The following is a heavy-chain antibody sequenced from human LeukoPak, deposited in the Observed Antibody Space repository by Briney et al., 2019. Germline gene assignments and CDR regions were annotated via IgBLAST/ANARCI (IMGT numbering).Heavy chain of an antibody. CDR3: ARDRYSYGLDY. CDR1: GDSISSYY. CDR2: IYYSGST. Sequence: SSETLSLTCTVSGDSISSYYWSWIRQPPGRGLEWIGYIYYSGSTNYNPSLKSRVAISVDTSKNQFSLKLSSVTAADTAVYYCARDRYSYGLDYWGQGTLVTVSS. J-gene: IGHJ4*02. V-gene: IGHV4-59*12. D-gene: IGHD5-18*01.